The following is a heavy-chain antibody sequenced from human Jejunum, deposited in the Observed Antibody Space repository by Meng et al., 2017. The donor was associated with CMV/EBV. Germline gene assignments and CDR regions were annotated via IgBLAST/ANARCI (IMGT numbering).Heavy chain of an antibody. CDR1: GYSFTSYG. V-gene: IGHV1-18*01. D-gene: IGHD1-26*01. J-gene: IGHJ4*02. CDR3: ARVWVGATSGDY. Sequence: QVHLVQSGAEVKKPGASVKVFCKTSGYSFTSYGISWVRQAPGQGLEWMGWINVYNGNTNYAQNLQDRVTMTTDTSTSTAYMELRSLVSDDTAVYYCARVWVGATSGDYWGQGTVVTVSS. CDR2: INVYNGNT.